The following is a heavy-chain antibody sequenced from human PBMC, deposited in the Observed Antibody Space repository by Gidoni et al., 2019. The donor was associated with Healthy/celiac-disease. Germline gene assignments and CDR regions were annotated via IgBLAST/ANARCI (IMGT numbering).Heavy chain of an antibody. CDR2: INSDGSST. D-gene: IGHD4-17*01. CDR3: AITTLSYGDYGGPGRY. V-gene: IGHV3-74*01. J-gene: IGHJ4*02. CDR1: GFTFSSYW. Sequence: EVQLVESGGGLVQPGGSLRLSCAASGFTFSSYWMHWVRQAPGKGLVWVSRINSDGSSTSYADSVKGRFTISRDNAKNTLYLQMNSLRAEDTAVYYCAITTLSYGDYGGPGRYWGQGTLVTVSS.